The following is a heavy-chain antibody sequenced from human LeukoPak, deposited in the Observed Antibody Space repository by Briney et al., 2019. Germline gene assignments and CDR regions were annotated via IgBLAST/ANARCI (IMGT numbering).Heavy chain of an antibody. CDR1: GFTFSTYG. J-gene: IGHJ4*02. CDR3: AKMDCSGGTCYSEVDY. V-gene: IGHV3-30*02. Sequence: SGGSLRLSCAASGFTFSTYGMHWVRQAPGKGLEWVAFIRYDGSHKYYADSVKGRCTISRDNSKNTLYLQMNSLRVEDTAVYYCAKMDCSGGTCYSEVDYWGQGTLVTASS. D-gene: IGHD2-15*01. CDR2: IRYDGSHK.